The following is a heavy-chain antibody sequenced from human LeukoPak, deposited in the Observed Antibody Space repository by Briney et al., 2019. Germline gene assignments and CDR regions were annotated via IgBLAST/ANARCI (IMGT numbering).Heavy chain of an antibody. V-gene: IGHV1-2*02. CDR2: LNPNSGDT. CDR3: ARGRNIEMTTMSGGSDY. J-gene: IGHJ4*02. Sequence: GASVKVSCKASGYTFTDCYMHWVRQAPGQGLEWMGWLNPNSGDTNYAQKFQGSVSMTRDSSISTAYMDLSDLRSDDTAVYSCARGRNIEMTTMSGGSDYWGQGTLVTVSS. CDR1: GYTFTDCY. D-gene: IGHD5-24*01.